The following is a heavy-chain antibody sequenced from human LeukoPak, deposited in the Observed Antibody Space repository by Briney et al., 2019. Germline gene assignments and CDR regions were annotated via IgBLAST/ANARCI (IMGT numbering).Heavy chain of an antibody. CDR2: IYNDGST. CDR1: GLTVSSSY. Sequence: GGSLRLSCAASGLTVSSSYMSWVRQGPGKGLEWVSIIYNDGSTYYADSMKGRFTISRDNSKNTLYLQVNSLGAEDTAMYYCARNILFAFDIWGQGTMVTVSS. J-gene: IGHJ3*02. V-gene: IGHV3-53*01. CDR3: ARNILFAFDI.